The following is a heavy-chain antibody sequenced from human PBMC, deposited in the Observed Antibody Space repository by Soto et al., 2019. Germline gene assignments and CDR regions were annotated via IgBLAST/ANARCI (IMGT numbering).Heavy chain of an antibody. J-gene: IGHJ6*02. CDR3: ASITIFGVVRV. V-gene: IGHV4-39*01. CDR1: GGSISSSSYY. D-gene: IGHD3-3*01. CDR2: IYYSGST. Sequence: PSETLSLTCTVSGGSISSSSYYWGWIRQPPGKGLEWIGSIYYSGSTYYNPSLKSRVTISVDTSKNQFSLKLSSVTAADTAVYYCASITIFGVVRVWGQGTTVTVSS.